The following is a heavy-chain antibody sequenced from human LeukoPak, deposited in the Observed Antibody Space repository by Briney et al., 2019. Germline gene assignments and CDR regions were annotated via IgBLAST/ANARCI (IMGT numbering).Heavy chain of an antibody. J-gene: IGHJ5*02. Sequence: GGSLRLSCAASGVTFTSYSMHWVRHAPGKGLEWVAFISYDVDKKYYTDAVKGRFLISRDNSTKTVSLKMNRLRTAETAMYYCVRDGRLVVTAVEERWFDPWGQGTLVTVSS. V-gene: IGHV3-30*04. CDR3: VRDGRLVVTAVEERWFDP. D-gene: IGHD2-21*02. CDR2: ISYDVDKK. CDR1: GVTFTSYS.